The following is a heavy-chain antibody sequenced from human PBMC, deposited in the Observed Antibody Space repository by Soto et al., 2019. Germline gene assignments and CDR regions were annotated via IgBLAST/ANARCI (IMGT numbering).Heavy chain of an antibody. Sequence: ASVKVSCKASGYTFTSYDINWVRQATGQGLEWMGWMNPNSGNTGYAQKFQGRVTMTRNTSISTAYMELSSLRSEDMAVYYCARGPGIVGATYCDYWGQGTLVTVSS. D-gene: IGHD1-26*01. CDR2: MNPNSGNT. J-gene: IGHJ4*02. V-gene: IGHV1-8*01. CDR1: GYTFTSYD. CDR3: ARGPGIVGATYCDY.